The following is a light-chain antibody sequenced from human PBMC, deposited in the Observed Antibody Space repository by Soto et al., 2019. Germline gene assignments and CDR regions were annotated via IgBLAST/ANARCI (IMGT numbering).Light chain of an antibody. V-gene: IGKV3-15*01. Sequence: EVVLTQSPVTLSVSPGERVTLSCRASQSVSSNLAWYQQKPGQAPRLLISDASTRATGIPARFSGSGSGTEFTLTISSLQSEDFALYYCHQYNSWPPGTFGQGTKADI. CDR3: HQYNSWPPGT. CDR2: DAS. J-gene: IGKJ2*01. CDR1: QSVSSN.